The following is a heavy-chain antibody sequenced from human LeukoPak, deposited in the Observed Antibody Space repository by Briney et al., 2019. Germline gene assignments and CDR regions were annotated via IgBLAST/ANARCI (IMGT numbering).Heavy chain of an antibody. Sequence: SETLSLTCSVSGGSISSGSYYWSWIRQPAGKGLEWIGRIYTSGSTNYNPSLKSRVTISVDTSKNQFSLKLSSVTAADTAVYYCARDQTYSGSGIYTYFDYWGQGILVTVSS. D-gene: IGHD3-10*01. CDR1: GGSISSGSYY. V-gene: IGHV4-61*02. CDR2: IYTSGST. CDR3: ARDQTYSGSGIYTYFDY. J-gene: IGHJ4*02.